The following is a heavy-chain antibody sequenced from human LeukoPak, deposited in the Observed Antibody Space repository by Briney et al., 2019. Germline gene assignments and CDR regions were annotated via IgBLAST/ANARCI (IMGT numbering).Heavy chain of an antibody. CDR1: GYTFTSYG. CDR2: ISAYNGNT. J-gene: IGHJ4*02. D-gene: IGHD3-9*01. V-gene: IGHV1-18*01. Sequence: ASVKVSCKASGYTFTSYGISWVRQAPGQGLEWMGWISAYNGNTNYAQKLQGRVTMTTDTSTSTAYMELRSLRSDDTAVYYCARVHFDWLLGDHDYWGQGTLVTVSS. CDR3: ARVHFDWLLGDHDY.